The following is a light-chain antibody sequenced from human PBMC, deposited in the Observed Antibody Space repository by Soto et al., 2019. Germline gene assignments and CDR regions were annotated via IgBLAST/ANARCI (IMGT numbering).Light chain of an antibody. CDR3: QQYNTYPWT. V-gene: IGKV1-5*01. CDR2: DAS. J-gene: IGKJ1*01. CDR1: QSINNW. Sequence: DIQMTQSPSTLSASVGDRVTITCRASQSINNWLAWYRQRPGKAPTLLVYDASSLEGGVPSRFSGSGSGTEFTLTISSLQPDDFAIYYCQQYNTYPWTFGQGTKVEIK.